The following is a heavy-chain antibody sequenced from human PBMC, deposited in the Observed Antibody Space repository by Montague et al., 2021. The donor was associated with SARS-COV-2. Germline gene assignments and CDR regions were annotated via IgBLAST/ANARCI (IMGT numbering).Heavy chain of an antibody. J-gene: IGHJ4*02. CDR1: GGSIRSYY. CDR2: IYSSGST. CDR3: ARDFDY. Sequence: SETLSLTCTVSGGSIRSYYWSWIRQPPGKGLEWIGEIYSSGSTNYNPSPKSRVTLSVDTSKNQFSLKLSSVTAADTAVYYCARDFDYWGQGTLVTVSS. V-gene: IGHV4-59*01.